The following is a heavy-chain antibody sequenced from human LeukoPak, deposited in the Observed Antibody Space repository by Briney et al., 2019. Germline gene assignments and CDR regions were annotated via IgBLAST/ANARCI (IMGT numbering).Heavy chain of an antibody. CDR3: ARQDRVSPSFSNNWFDP. V-gene: IGHV1-2*02. CDR1: GCTFTGYH. CDR2: INPNSGGT. J-gene: IGHJ5*02. D-gene: IGHD2-8*01. Sequence: ASVKVSCKASGCTFTGYHIHWVRQAPGQGLEWMGWINPNSGGTNYAQKFQGRVTMTRDTSITTAYMELSRLRSDDTAVYYCARQDRVSPSFSNNWFDPWGQGTLVTVSS.